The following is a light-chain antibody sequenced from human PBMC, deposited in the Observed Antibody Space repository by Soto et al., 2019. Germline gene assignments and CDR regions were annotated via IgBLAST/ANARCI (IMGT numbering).Light chain of an antibody. Sequence: ELAMTHAPATLSLSPGKMSISPCRATHIFCRASRSGSSNLAWYQQKPGQAPRLLIYGASTRATGIPARFSGSGSGTEFTLTISSLQSEDFAVYYCQQYNNWPPLTFGGGTKVDIK. CDR3: QQYNNWPPLT. CDR1: RSGSSN. CDR2: GAS. J-gene: IGKJ4*01. V-gene: IGKV3-15*01.